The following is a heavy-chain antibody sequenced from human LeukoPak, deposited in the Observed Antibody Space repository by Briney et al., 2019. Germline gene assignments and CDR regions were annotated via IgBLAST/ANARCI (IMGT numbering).Heavy chain of an antibody. Sequence: ASETLSLTCTVSGGSISGFYWGWLRQPPGKGLEWIGFIYCGGSANYNPSLKSRVTMSVDTSKNQFSLKLSSVTAADTAFYYCARDRDSSGWFDYWGQGTLVTVSS. J-gene: IGHJ4*02. CDR1: GGSISGFY. V-gene: IGHV4-59*01. CDR2: IYCGGSA. CDR3: ARDRDSSGWFDY. D-gene: IGHD6-19*01.